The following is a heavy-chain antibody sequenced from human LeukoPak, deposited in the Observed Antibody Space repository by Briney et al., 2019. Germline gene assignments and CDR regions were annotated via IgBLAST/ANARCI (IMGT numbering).Heavy chain of an antibody. CDR2: ISWNSGSI. D-gene: IGHD6-19*01. CDR1: GFTFDDYA. J-gene: IGHJ6*02. V-gene: IGHV3-9*01. Sequence: AGGSLRLSCAASGFTFDDYAMHWVRQAPGKGLEWVSGISWNSGSIGYADSVKGRFTISRDNAKNSLYLQMNSLRAEDTALYYCAKDMSSGWYDHERNGHYYGMDVWGQGTTVTVSS. CDR3: AKDMSSGWYDHERNGHYYGMDV.